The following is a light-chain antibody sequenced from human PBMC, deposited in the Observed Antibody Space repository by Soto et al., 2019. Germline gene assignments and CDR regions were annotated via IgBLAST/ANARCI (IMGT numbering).Light chain of an antibody. CDR3: QQYENLPT. Sequence: DIQMNQSPSSLSASVGDRVTITCQASQNINNYLNWYQQKPGRAPKLLIYDASNLEAGVPSRFRGSGSETDFTCTISRLQTEDIATYYCQQYENLPTFGQGTRLEIK. CDR2: DAS. V-gene: IGKV1-33*01. J-gene: IGKJ5*01. CDR1: QNINNY.